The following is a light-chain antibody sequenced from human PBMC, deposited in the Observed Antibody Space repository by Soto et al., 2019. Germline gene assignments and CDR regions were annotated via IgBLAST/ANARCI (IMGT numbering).Light chain of an antibody. J-gene: IGLJ3*02. CDR2: ENN. Sequence: QSVLTQPPSVSAAPGQKVTISCSGSSSNIGNNYVSWYQQLPGTAPKLLIYENNKRPSGIPDRVSGSKSGTSSTLGITGLQTGDEADYYCGTWDSSLSAWVFGGGTKLTVL. CDR3: GTWDSSLSAWV. V-gene: IGLV1-51*02. CDR1: SSNIGNNY.